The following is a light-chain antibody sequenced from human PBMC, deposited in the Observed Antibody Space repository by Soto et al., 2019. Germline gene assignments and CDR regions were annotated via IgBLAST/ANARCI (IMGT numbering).Light chain of an antibody. CDR3: SSYTTSSTYV. CDR2: DVT. J-gene: IGLJ1*01. V-gene: IGLV2-14*03. CDR1: SSDVGAYNY. Sequence: QSDLTQPASVSGSPGQSITISCTGTSSDVGAYNYVSWYQQHPGKAPKLMIYDVTNRPSGVSNRFSGSKSGYTASLTISGLQAEDEADYYCSSYTTSSTYVFGTGTKLTVL.